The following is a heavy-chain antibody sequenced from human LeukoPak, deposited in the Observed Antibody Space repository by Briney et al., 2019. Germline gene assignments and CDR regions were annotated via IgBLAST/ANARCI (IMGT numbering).Heavy chain of an antibody. CDR2: ISAYNGNT. J-gene: IGHJ6*03. Sequence: GASVKVSCKASGYTFSNYGISWVRQAPGQGLEWMAWISAYNGNTNYAQKFQGRLTMTTDTHTRTAYMELRSLRSGDTAVYYCARDLRPSDHYHYMDVWGKRTALTVSS. CDR3: ARDLRPSDHYHYMDV. V-gene: IGHV1-18*01. D-gene: IGHD3-10*01. CDR1: GYTFSNYG.